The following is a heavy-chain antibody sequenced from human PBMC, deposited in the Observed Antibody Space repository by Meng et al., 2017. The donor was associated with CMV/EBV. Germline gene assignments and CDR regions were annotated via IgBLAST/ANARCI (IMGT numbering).Heavy chain of an antibody. Sequence: SETLSLTCTVSGGSISSSSYYWGWIRQPPGKGLEWIGSMYYSGSTYYNPSLKSRVTISVDTSKNQFSLKLSSVTAADTAVYYCASGALGYCSGGSCYPPYYGMDVWGQGTTVTVSS. CDR1: GGSISSSSYY. D-gene: IGHD2-15*01. V-gene: IGHV4-39*07. CDR3: ASGALGYCSGGSCYPPYYGMDV. J-gene: IGHJ6*02. CDR2: MYYSGST.